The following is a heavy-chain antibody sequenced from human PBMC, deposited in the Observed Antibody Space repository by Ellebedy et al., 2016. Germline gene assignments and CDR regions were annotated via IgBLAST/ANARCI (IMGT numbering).Heavy chain of an antibody. V-gene: IGHV3-72*01. CDR3: VRGKGGRFGQNWFDP. J-gene: IGHJ5*02. D-gene: IGHD3-10*01. Sequence: GESLKISCAASGFTFSDHYMDWVRQAPGKGLEWVGRIRNKANSYTTDYAASVKGRFTISRDDSKSSLLLQMNSLKTEDTAVYYCVRGKGGRFGQNWFDPWGQGTLVTVSS. CDR1: GFTFSDHY. CDR2: IRNKANSYTT.